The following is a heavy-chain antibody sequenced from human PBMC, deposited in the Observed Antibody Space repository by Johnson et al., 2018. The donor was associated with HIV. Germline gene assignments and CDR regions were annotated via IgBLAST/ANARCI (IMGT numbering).Heavy chain of an antibody. CDR2: INSDGSST. CDR1: GFTFSSYW. J-gene: IGHJ3*02. CDR3: ARGDGATGYHDAFDI. Sequence: VQLVESGGGLVQPGGSLRLSCAASGFTFSSYWMHWVRQAPGKGLVWVSRINSDGSSTSYADSVKGRFTISRDNAKNTLYLQMNSLRAEDTAVYYCARGDGATGYHDAFDIWGQGTMVTVSS. V-gene: IGHV3-74*02. D-gene: IGHD1-26*01.